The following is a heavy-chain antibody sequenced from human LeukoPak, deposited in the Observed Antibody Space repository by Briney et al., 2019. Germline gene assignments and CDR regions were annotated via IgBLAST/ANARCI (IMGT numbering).Heavy chain of an antibody. CDR2: IYYSGTT. CDR1: GASINTYY. CDR3: ARVLRPMASQYYFDY. Sequence: SGTLSLTCAVSGASINTYYWSWIRQPPGKGLEWIGYIYYSGTTSYNPSLKTRVTISIDTSKNQFSLKLSSVTAADTAVYYCARVLRPMASQYYFDYWGQGTLVTVSS. V-gene: IGHV4-59*01. J-gene: IGHJ4*02. D-gene: IGHD3-10*01.